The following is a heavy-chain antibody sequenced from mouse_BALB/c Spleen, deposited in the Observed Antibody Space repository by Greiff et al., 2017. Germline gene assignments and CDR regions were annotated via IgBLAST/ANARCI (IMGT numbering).Heavy chain of an antibody. CDR3: TIYRYDPYFDY. Sequence: QVQLQQPGAELVKPGASVKMSCKASGYTFTSYWMHWVKQRPGQGLEWIGTIDPSDSYTSYNQKFKGKATLTVDTSSSTAYMQLSSLTSEDSAVYYCTIYRYDPYFDYWGQGTTLTVSS. V-gene: IGHV1S127*01. CDR1: GYTFTSYW. J-gene: IGHJ2*01. CDR2: IDPSDSYT. D-gene: IGHD2-14*01.